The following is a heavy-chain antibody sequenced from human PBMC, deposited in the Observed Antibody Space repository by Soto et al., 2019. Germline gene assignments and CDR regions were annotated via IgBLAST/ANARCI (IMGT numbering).Heavy chain of an antibody. CDR2: ISAYNGNT. CDR1: GYTFTSYG. J-gene: IGHJ6*02. Sequence: QVQLVQSGAEVKKPGASVKVSCKASGYTFTSYGISWVRQAPGQGLEWMGWISAYNGNTNYAQKLQGRVTMTTDTSTSTAYMELRSLRSDDTAVYYCARDVWSGYYTGESLLEGQGYYYYGMDVWGQGTTVTVSS. CDR3: ARDVWSGYYTGESLLEGQGYYYYGMDV. V-gene: IGHV1-18*01. D-gene: IGHD3-3*01.